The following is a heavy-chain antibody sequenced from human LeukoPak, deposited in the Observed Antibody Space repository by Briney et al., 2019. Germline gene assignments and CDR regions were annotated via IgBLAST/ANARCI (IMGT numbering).Heavy chain of an antibody. CDR1: DGSISYYY. Sequence: SETLSLTCTVSDGSISYYYWSWIRQPAGKGLEWIGRIYVGGSTNYSPSLKSRVSMSLDKSKNQLSLKLISVSAADTAVYYCARWHMNSQDVWGRGTAVAVS. CDR3: ARWHMNSQDV. CDR2: IYVGGST. D-gene: IGHD4-23*01. V-gene: IGHV4-4*07. J-gene: IGHJ6*02.